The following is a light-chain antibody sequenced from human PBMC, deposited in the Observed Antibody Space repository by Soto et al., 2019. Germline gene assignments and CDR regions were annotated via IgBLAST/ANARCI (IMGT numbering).Light chain of an antibody. CDR1: QSVNIH. Sequence: EILMTQSPATLSLSPGEIATLSCRASQSVNIHLAWYQQKPGQAPRLLIYGASARATGIPAKFSGSGSGTEFTLTISSLQSEDFAVYYCQQYNKWPRTFGQGTKVDIK. CDR2: GAS. V-gene: IGKV3D-15*01. CDR3: QQYNKWPRT. J-gene: IGKJ1*01.